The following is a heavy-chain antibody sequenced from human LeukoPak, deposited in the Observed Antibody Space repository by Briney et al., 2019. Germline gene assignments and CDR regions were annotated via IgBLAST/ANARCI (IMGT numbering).Heavy chain of an antibody. CDR1: GGTFSSYA. V-gene: IGHV1-69*04. J-gene: IGHJ5*02. CDR2: IIPILAIA. CDR3: ARDVDTAIAPFNWFDP. D-gene: IGHD5-18*01. Sequence: SVKVSCKASGGTFSSYAINWVRQAPGQGLEWMGRIIPILAIANYAQKFQGRVTITADKFTSTAYMELRSVRSEDTAVYYCARDVDTAIAPFNWFDPWGQRTLVTVSS.